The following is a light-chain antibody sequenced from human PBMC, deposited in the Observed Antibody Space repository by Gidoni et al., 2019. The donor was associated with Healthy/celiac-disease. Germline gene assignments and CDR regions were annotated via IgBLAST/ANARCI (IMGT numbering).Light chain of an antibody. V-gene: IGKV3-20*01. J-gene: IGKJ1*01. CDR3: QQYGSSPRT. CDR1: QSVSSSY. Sequence: EIVLKPSPGTLSLSPGERATLSCRASQSVSSSYLAWYQQKPGQAPRLLIYGASSRATGIPDRFSGSGSGTDFTLTISRLEPEDFAVYYCQQYGSSPRTFGQGTKVEIK. CDR2: GAS.